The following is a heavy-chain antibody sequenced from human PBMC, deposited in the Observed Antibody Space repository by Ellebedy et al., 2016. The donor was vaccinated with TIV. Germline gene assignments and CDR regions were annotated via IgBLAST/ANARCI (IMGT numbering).Heavy chain of an antibody. J-gene: IGHJ6*03. V-gene: IGHV3-30*18. CDR1: GFNFSDYA. CDR3: AKDLHGYDYYYFYYMDV. D-gene: IGHD5-12*01. CDR2: ISYDGSNE. Sequence: GESLKISXTASGFNFSDYAMTWVRQAPGKGLEWVAVISYDGSNEYYADSVKGRFTISRDNSKNTLYLQMNSLRAEDTAVYYCAKDLHGYDYYYFYYMDVWGKGTTVTVSS.